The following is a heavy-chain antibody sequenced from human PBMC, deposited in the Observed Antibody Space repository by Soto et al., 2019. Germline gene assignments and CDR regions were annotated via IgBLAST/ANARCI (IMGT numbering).Heavy chain of an antibody. CDR2: ISAYNGNT. J-gene: IGHJ5*02. CDR1: GYTFTSYG. Sequence: QVQLVQSGAEVKKPGASVKVSCKASGYTFTSYGISWVRQAPGQGLEWMGWISAYNGNTNSAQKLQGRVTMTTDTSTSTAYMELRSLRSDDTAVYYCARDLVVAASQPDNWFDPWGQGTLVTVSS. V-gene: IGHV1-18*01. CDR3: ARDLVVAASQPDNWFDP. D-gene: IGHD2-15*01.